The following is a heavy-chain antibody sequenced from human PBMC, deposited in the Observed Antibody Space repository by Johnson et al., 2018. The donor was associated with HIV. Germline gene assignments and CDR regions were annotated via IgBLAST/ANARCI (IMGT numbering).Heavy chain of an antibody. J-gene: IGHJ3*01. CDR2: INWNGDST. Sequence: VQLVESGGGVVQPGRSLRLSCAASGFNFSSNGMFWVRQAPGKGLEWVSGINWNGDSTGYADSVKGRFTISRDNAKNSLYLQMNNLRAEDTALYYCARVSDDYGGNPAAWGAFDVWGQGTMVTVSS. CDR3: ARVSDDYGGNPAAWGAFDV. D-gene: IGHD4-23*01. CDR1: GFNFSSNG. V-gene: IGHV3-20*04.